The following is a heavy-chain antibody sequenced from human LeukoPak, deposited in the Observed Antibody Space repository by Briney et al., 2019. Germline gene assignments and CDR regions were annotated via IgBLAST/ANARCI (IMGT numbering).Heavy chain of an antibody. CDR1: GFTFSSYA. CDR3: AKLVTHFDY. Sequence: PGGSQRLSCAASGFTFSSYAVSWVRQAPGKGLEWVSSISGSGGNTYYADSVKGRFTISRDNSKNTLYMQMNSLRAEDTAVYYCAKLVTHFDYWGQGTLVSVSS. CDR2: ISGSGGNT. V-gene: IGHV3-23*01. D-gene: IGHD4-23*01. J-gene: IGHJ4*02.